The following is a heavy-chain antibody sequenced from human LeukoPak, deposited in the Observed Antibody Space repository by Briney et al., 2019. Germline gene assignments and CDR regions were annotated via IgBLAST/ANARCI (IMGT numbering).Heavy chain of an antibody. Sequence: TSETLSLTCTVSGGSINNGGYYWSWIRQHPGKGLEWIGYIYYSGSSYYNPSLRSRVTISVDTSKNHFSLKLSSVTAADTAVYYCARGWNYGLNWFDPWGQGILVTVSS. D-gene: IGHD1-7*01. J-gene: IGHJ5*02. CDR1: GGSINNGGYY. CDR3: ARGWNYGLNWFDP. CDR2: IYYSGSS. V-gene: IGHV4-31*03.